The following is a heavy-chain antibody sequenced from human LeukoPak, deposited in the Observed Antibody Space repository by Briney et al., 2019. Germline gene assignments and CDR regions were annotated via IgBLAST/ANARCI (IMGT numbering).Heavy chain of an antibody. CDR2: INNIASHI. V-gene: IGHV3-21*01. CDR3: TRDATQYLRYGYFDS. J-gene: IGHJ4*02. Sequence: GGSLRLSCAASGFTFSNSAMNWVRQAPGKGLEWVSSINNIASHIYYADSVRGRFTISRDNAKNSVSLQMNNLRAEDTAVYYCTRDATQYLRYGYFDSWGQGILVTVSS. D-gene: IGHD2/OR15-2a*01. CDR1: GFTFSNSA.